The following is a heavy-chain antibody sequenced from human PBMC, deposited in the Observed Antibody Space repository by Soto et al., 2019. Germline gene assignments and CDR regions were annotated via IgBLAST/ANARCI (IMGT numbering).Heavy chain of an antibody. V-gene: IGHV5-51*01. D-gene: IGHD6-6*01. CDR3: ARRVQQLVRGWFVP. CDR1: GYSFRTDW. J-gene: IGHJ5*02. CDR2: IYPGDSDT. Sequence: GESLKISCNASGYSFRTDWIGWVRQMPGKGLEWMGFIYPGDSDTRYSPSFQGQVTISVDKSTSTTYLQWSSLKASDTAIYYCARRVQQLVRGWFVPWGQGTQVTVSS.